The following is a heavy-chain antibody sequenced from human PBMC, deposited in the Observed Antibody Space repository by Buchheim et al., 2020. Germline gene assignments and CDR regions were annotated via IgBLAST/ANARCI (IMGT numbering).Heavy chain of an antibody. Sequence: QVQLVESGGGVVQPGRSLRLSCAASGFTFSSYGMHWVRQAPGKGLEWVAVIWYDGSNKYYADSVKGRFTISRDNSKNTLYLQMNSLRDEDTAVYYCARDLTATVFYYGMDVWGQGTT. CDR1: GFTFSSYG. V-gene: IGHV3-33*01. J-gene: IGHJ6*02. CDR2: IWYDGSNK. CDR3: ARDLTATVFYYGMDV. D-gene: IGHD1-26*01.